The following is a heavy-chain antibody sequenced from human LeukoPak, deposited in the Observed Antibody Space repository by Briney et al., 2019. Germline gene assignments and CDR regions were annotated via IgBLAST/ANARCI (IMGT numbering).Heavy chain of an antibody. D-gene: IGHD3-10*01. Sequence: PGGSLRLSCAASGFTFSIYAIHWVRQAPGKGLEWVAFIRYDGSNKYYADSVKGRFTISRDNSKNTLYLQMNSLRAEDTAVYYCAKLATYYYGSGSYIASDWGQGTLVTVSS. V-gene: IGHV3-30*02. CDR2: IRYDGSNK. CDR3: AKLATYYYGSGSYIASD. J-gene: IGHJ4*02. CDR1: GFTFSIYA.